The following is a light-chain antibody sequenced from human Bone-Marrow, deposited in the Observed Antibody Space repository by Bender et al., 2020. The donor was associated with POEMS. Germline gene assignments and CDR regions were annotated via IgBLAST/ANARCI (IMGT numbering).Light chain of an antibody. Sequence: QSALTQPASVSVSPGQSITISCTGTSRDVGTYDYVSWYQQYPGSAPKLIIFEVINRPSGVSNRFSGSKSGNTASLTISGLQAEDEADYYCVAWDDTLNGWVFGGGTKLTVL. CDR2: EVI. J-gene: IGLJ2*01. CDR3: VAWDDTLNGWV. V-gene: IGLV2-14*01. CDR1: SRDVGTYDY.